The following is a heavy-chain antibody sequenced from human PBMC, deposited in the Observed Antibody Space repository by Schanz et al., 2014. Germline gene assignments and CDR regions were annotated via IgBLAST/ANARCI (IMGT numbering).Heavy chain of an antibody. D-gene: IGHD2-2*01. CDR2: IGYLGDT. CDR3: AKDSTHIDIVLVPTASDY. V-gene: IGHV3-13*01. Sequence: EVQLVESGGGLVQPGGSLRLSCAASGFTLSNSDMHWVRQGTGKGLEWVSTIGYLGDTYYPDSVKGRFTISRDNSKNTLYLHMNTLRSEDTAVYYCAKDSTHIDIVLVPTASDYWGQGTLVTVSS. CDR1: GFTLSNSD. J-gene: IGHJ4*02.